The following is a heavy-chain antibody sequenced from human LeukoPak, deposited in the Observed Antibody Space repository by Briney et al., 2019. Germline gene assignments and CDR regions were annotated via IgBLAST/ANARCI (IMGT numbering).Heavy chain of an antibody. J-gene: IGHJ4*02. CDR1: GYTFTSYD. D-gene: IGHD2-2*01. CDR3: ARGVEGYCSSTSCLNFDY. CDR2: MNPNSGNT. Sequence: ASVKVSCKASGYTFTSYDINWVRQATGQGLEWMGRMNPNSGNTGYAQKFQGRVTMTRNTSISTAYMELSSLRSEDTAVYYCARGVEGYCSSTSCLNFDYWGQGTLVTVSS. V-gene: IGHV1-8*01.